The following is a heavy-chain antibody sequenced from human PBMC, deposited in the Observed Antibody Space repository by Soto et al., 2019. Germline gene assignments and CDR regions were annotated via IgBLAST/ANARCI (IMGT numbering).Heavy chain of an antibody. Sequence: PGGSLRLSCAASGFTLSSYWMHWVRQAPGKGLVWISRINIDGSSTSYADSVKGRFTISRDNAKNTPYLQVNSLRAEDTAVYYCARSRDGYNFVGDCWGQGTLVTVSS. J-gene: IGHJ4*02. D-gene: IGHD5-12*01. CDR1: GFTLSSYW. CDR2: INIDGSST. CDR3: ARSRDGYNFVGDC. V-gene: IGHV3-74*01.